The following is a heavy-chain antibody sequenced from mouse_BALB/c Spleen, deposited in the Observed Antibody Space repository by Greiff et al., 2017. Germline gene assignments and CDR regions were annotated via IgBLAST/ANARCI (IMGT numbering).Heavy chain of an antibody. Sequence: QVQLKESGPGLVAPSQSLSITCTVSGFSLTSYGVHWVRQPPGEGLEWLGVIWAGGSTNYNSALMSRLSISKDNSKSQVFLKMNSLQTDDTAMYYCAREDYYGSSYNWYFDVWGAGTTVTVAS. CDR1: GFSLTSYG. CDR2: IWAGGST. D-gene: IGHD1-1*01. CDR3: AREDYYGSSYNWYFDV. J-gene: IGHJ1*01. V-gene: IGHV2-9*02.